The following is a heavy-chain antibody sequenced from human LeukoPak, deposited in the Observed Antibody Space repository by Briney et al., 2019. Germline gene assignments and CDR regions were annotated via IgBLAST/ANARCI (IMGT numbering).Heavy chain of an antibody. J-gene: IGHJ6*02. Sequence: GRSLRPSCAASGFTLSSYGMNWVRQAPGKGLEWVSSISSSSSFIYYADSVKGRFTISRDNAKNSLHLQMNTLRAEDTAVYYCAKDSVRGYYYGMDVWGQGTTITVSS. CDR2: ISSSSSFI. CDR1: GFTLSSYG. V-gene: IGHV3-21*01. CDR3: AKDSVRGYYYGMDV.